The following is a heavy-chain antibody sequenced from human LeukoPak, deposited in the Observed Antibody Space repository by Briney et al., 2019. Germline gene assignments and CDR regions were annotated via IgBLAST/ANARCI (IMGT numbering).Heavy chain of an antibody. CDR3: AREDGVVAATVWVKKTYCYYMDV. CDR1: GYTFTSYD. D-gene: IGHD2-15*01. Sequence: GASVKVSCKASGYTFTSYDINWVRQATGQGLEWMGWMNPNSGNTGYAQKFQGRVTMTRDTSISTAYMELSRLRSDDTAVYYCAREDGVVAATVWVKKTYCYYMDVWGKGTTVTISS. V-gene: IGHV1-8*01. J-gene: IGHJ6*03. CDR2: MNPNSGNT.